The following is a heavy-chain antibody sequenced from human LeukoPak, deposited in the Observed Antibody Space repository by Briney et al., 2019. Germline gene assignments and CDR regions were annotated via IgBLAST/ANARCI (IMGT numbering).Heavy chain of an antibody. V-gene: IGHV4-34*01. CDR1: GGSFSGYY. D-gene: IGHD5-18*01. Sequence: PSETLSLTCAVYGGSFSGYYWSWIRQPPGRGLEWVGEINHSGSTNYNPSLKSRVTISVDTSKIQFSLKLSSVTAADTAVYYCARGLLDTAMTGSDAFDIWGQGTMVTVSS. CDR3: ARGLLDTAMTGSDAFDI. J-gene: IGHJ3*02. CDR2: INHSGST.